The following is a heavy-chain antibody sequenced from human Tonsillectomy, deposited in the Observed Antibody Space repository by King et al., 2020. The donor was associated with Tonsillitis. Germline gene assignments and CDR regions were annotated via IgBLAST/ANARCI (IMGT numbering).Heavy chain of an antibody. J-gene: IGHJ6*02. CDR3: ARDGSGYYTGMDV. CDR1: GFTFSSYS. Sequence: VQLVESGGGLVQPGGSLRLSCAASGFTFSSYSMNWVRQAPGKGLEWVSYISSSSGTIYYADSVKGRFTISRDNAKNALYLQMNSLRAEDTAVYYCARDGSGYYTGMDVWGQGNTVTVSS. V-gene: IGHV3-48*01. CDR2: ISSSSGTI. D-gene: IGHD3-22*01.